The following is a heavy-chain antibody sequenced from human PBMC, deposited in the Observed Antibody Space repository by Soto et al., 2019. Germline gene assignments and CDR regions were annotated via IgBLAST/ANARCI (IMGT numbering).Heavy chain of an antibody. D-gene: IGHD3-9*01. J-gene: IGHJ4*02. CDR2: INWNGRST. V-gene: IGHV3-20*01. CDR1: GFTFEDSG. Sequence: PGGPLRLSCAASGFTFEDSGMSWVRQAPGKGLEWVSGINWNGRSTGDADSVEGRFTIPRDNAKNSLYLQMNSLRDEDTALYHCARVGRALRYFDWPIDYWGQGTLVTVSP. CDR3: ARVGRALRYFDWPIDY.